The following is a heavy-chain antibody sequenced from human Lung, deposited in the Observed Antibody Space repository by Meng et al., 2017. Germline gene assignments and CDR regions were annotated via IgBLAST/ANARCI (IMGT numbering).Heavy chain of an antibody. J-gene: IGHJ4*02. D-gene: IGHD4-17*01. CDR3: ARNNYGDYYFDY. V-gene: IGHV3-30*01. CDR2: ISYDGSNP. CDR1: GFAFSRNA. Sequence: LVECGAAVLQPVRPLGFSCAASGFAFSRNAMHCVRQAAGKGLEWVAAISYDGSNPHYADSVKGRFTISRDNSENTLYLQMNSLRAEDTAVYYCARNNYGDYYFDYWGQGTLVTVSS.